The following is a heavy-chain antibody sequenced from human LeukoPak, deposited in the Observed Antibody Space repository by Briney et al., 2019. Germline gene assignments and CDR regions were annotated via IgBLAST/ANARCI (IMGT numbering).Heavy chain of an antibody. V-gene: IGHV4-61*02. Sequence: SQTLSLTCTVSGGSISSGSYYWSWIRQPAGKGLEWIGRIYTSGSTNYNPSLKSRVTISVDTSKNQFSLKLSSVTAADTAVYYCARHIRDSSGWSQIDYRGQGTLVTVSS. J-gene: IGHJ4*02. CDR1: GGSISSGSYY. CDR2: IYTSGST. CDR3: ARHIRDSSGWSQIDY. D-gene: IGHD6-19*01.